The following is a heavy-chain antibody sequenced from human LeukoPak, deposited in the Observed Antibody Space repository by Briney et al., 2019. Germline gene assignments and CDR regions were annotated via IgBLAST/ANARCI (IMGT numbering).Heavy chain of an antibody. CDR2: IIPIFGTA. V-gene: IGHV1-69*13. J-gene: IGHJ4*02. Sequence: ASVKVSCKASGYTFTSYYMHWVRQAPGQGLEWMGGIIPIFGTANYAQKFQGRVTITADESTSTAYMELSSLRSEDTAVYYCASSSSSSGQLCWGQGTLVTVSS. CDR3: ASSSSSSGQLC. CDR1: GYTFTSYY. D-gene: IGHD6-6*01.